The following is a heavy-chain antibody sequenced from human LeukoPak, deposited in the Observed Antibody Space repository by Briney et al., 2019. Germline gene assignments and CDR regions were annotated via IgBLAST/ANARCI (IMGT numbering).Heavy chain of an antibody. Sequence: GASVRVSCKASGYTFTGYYMHWVRQAPGQGLEWMGWINPNSGGTNYAQKFQGRVTMTRDTSISTAYMELSRLRSGDTAVYYCARALPVSDCSSTSCYYYYYGMDVWGQGTTVTVSS. CDR2: INPNSGGT. J-gene: IGHJ6*02. CDR3: ARALPVSDCSSTSCYYYYYGMDV. CDR1: GYTFTGYY. V-gene: IGHV1-2*02. D-gene: IGHD2-2*01.